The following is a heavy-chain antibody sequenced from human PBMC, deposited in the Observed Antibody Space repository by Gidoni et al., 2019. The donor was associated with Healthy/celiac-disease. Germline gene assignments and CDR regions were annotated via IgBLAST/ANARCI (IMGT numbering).Heavy chain of an antibody. CDR1: GFPFRSYA. D-gene: IGHD5-12*01. CDR3: ARVYVDIVATISMYYYYGMDV. J-gene: IGHJ6*02. CDR2: ISYDGSNK. Sequence: QVQLVVSGGGVVQPGRSLRLSCAASGFPFRSYAMQWVRQAPGKGLEWVAVISYDGSNKYYADSVKGRFTISRDNSKNTLYLQMNSLRAEDTAVYYCARVYVDIVATISMYYYYGMDVWGQGTTVTVSS. V-gene: IGHV3-30-3*01.